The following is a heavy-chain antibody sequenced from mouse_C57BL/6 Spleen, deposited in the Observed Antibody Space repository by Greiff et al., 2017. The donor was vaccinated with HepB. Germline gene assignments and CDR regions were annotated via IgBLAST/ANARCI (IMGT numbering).Heavy chain of an antibody. V-gene: IGHV5-4*03. Sequence: EVKLMESGGGLVKPGGSLKLSCAASGFTFSSYAMSWVRQTPEKRLEWVATISDGGSYTYYPDNVKGRFTISRDNAKNNLYLQMSHLKSEDTAMYYCARAGLRQAMDYWGQGTSVTVSS. CDR3: ARAGLRQAMDY. CDR2: ISDGGSYT. J-gene: IGHJ4*01. CDR1: GFTFSSYA. D-gene: IGHD2-4*01.